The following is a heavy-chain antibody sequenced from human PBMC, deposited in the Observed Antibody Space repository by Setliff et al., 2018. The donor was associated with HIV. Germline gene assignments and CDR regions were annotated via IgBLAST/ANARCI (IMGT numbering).Heavy chain of an antibody. CDR3: VRDIGFNLYDH. J-gene: IGHJ4*02. CDR1: ELTFSNYA. V-gene: IGHV3-23*01. Sequence: QTGGSLRLSCAASELTFSNYAMTWVRQAPGKGLEWVSSLSGSGGSTYYADSVKGRFTISRDNAKNTLYLQMSSLRAEDRAVYYCVRDIGFNLYDHWGQGTLVTVSS. D-gene: IGHD2-2*02. CDR2: LSGSGGST.